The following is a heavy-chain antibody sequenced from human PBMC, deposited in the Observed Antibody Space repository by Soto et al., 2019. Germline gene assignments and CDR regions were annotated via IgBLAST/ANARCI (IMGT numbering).Heavy chain of an antibody. CDR2: NNKDSGRAT. D-gene: IGHD6-13*01. CDR3: ARDFSSWYEGVYYYGMDV. J-gene: IGHJ6*02. Sequence: GGSLKLSCAASGFIFRHWFMRWPRQAPGKELEGNSYNNKDSGRATRYADSVKGRFTISRDNAKNSLYLQMNSLRDEDTAVYYFARDFSSWYEGVYYYGMDVWGQGTTVTVSS. CDR1: GFIFRHWF. V-gene: IGHV3-11*04.